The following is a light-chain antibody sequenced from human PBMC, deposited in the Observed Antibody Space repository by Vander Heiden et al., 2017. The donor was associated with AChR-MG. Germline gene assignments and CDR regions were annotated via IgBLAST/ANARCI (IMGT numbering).Light chain of an antibody. J-gene: IGLJ3*02. CDR2: DVS. CDR1: SSAVVGYNY. Sequence: QSALPQSASVSGSPGQSITIPYTGTSSAVVGYNYVSWYQQRPGKAPKLMISDVSNRPSGVSKRVSGSKSGNTASLTISGLQAEDEADYYCSSYTSSSTSWVFGGGTKLTVL. CDR3: SSYTSSSTSWV. V-gene: IGLV2-14*03.